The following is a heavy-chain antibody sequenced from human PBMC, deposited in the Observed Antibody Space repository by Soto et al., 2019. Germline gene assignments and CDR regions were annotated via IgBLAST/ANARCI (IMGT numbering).Heavy chain of an antibody. CDR2: VYYSGNT. CDR1: GGSITSSRYY. V-gene: IGHV4-39*07. J-gene: IGHJ4*02. D-gene: IGHD2-21*02. Sequence: SETLSLTCTVPGGSITSSRYYWGLIRQSPGKGLEWIGSVYYSGNTFHNPSLQSRVTVSIDTSKNQFSLMLGSVTAADTAVYYCARMGGDYDYWGQGTLVTVSS. CDR3: ARMGGDYDY.